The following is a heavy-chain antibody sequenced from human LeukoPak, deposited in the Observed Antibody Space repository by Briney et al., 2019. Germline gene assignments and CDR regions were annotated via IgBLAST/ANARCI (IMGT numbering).Heavy chain of an antibody. CDR1: GYTFTGYY. D-gene: IGHD3-3*01. J-gene: IGHJ5*02. CDR2: INPNSGGT. Sequence: ASVKVSCKASGYTFTGYYMHWVRQAPGQGLEWMGWINPNSGGTNYAQKFQGRVTMTRDTSISTAYMELSRLRSDDTAVYYCARGRGVGYDFWSGYSGINRFDPWGQGTLVTVSS. CDR3: ARGRGVGYDFWSGYSGINRFDP. V-gene: IGHV1-2*02.